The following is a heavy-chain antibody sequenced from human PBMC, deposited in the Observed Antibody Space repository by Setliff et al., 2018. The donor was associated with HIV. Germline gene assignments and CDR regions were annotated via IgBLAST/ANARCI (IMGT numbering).Heavy chain of an antibody. D-gene: IGHD3-10*01. CDR2: IYYSGSS. V-gene: IGHV4-34*01. Sequence: SETLSLTCAVYGGSFSSYYWGWIRQPPGKGLEWIGNIYYSGSSYYNPSLKSRVTISVDTSKNQFSLKLSSVTAADTAVYYCARRGSGFFHYYYYMDVWGKGTTVTVSS. CDR1: GGSFSSYY. J-gene: IGHJ6*03. CDR3: ARRGSGFFHYYYYMDV.